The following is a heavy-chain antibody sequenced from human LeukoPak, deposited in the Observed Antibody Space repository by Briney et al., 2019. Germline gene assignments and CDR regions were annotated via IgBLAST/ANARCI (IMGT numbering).Heavy chain of an antibody. J-gene: IGHJ4*02. V-gene: IGHV3-7*01. Sequence: GGSLRLSCVGSGSTFNGHWLTWVRQAPGRGLEWVASIKEDGRQAYYMDSVKDRFTISRDNSKKSLYLQMNSLRIEDTAVYYCARSPRGCSSTSCYPDYWGQGTLVTVSS. CDR2: IKEDGRQA. CDR1: GSTFNGHW. CDR3: ARSPRGCSSTSCYPDY. D-gene: IGHD2-2*01.